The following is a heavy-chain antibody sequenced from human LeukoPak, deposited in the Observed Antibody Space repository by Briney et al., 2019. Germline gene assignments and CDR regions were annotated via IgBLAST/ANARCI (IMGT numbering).Heavy chain of an antibody. V-gene: IGHV4-59*01. CDR2: IHYRGST. Sequence: SETLYLTCTVYGGSISSDYWSWIRQPPRRGLEWIGEIHYRGSTNYNPSLNTRVAILVDASKSQFSLRLTSVNAADTAVDYCARVRDNWNVAVYDYWGQGTLVTVSS. D-gene: IGHD1-20*01. J-gene: IGHJ4*02. CDR3: ARVRDNWNVAVYDY. CDR1: GGSISSDY.